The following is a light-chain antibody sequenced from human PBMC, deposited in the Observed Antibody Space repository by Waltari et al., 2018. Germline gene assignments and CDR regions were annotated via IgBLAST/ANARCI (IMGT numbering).Light chain of an antibody. V-gene: IGKV3-15*01. CDR3: QQYNNWPRWT. CDR2: GAS. Sequence: EIVMTQSPATLSVSPGERATLACRARQSVRSNVAGYQPTPGQAPRLLSYGASTRATGIPARFSGSESGTEFTLTISSMQSEDFAVYYCQQYNNWPRWTFGQGTKVEIK. J-gene: IGKJ1*01. CDR1: QSVRSN.